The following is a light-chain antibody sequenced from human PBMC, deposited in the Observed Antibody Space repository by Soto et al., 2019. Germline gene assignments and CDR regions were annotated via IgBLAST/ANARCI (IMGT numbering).Light chain of an antibody. CDR1: QSISSY. Sequence: DIQMTQSQSSPSASVGDTVIINCRARQSISSYLAWYQQKPGKAPKLLIYAASSFQSGFPPRYCGSGCGTAFTPTNSRLLPEDVANYYCQQSYITPRFTFGPGTKVDIK. CDR2: AAS. J-gene: IGKJ3*01. V-gene: IGKV1-39*01. CDR3: QQSYITPRFT.